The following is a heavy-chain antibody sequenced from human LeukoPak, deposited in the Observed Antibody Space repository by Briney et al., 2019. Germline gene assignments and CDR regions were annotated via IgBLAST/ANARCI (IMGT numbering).Heavy chain of an antibody. J-gene: IGHJ4*02. CDR2: INTNTGNP. Sequence: GASVKVSCKASGYTFTSYAMNWVRQAPGQGLEWMGWINTNTGNPTYAQGFTGRFVFSLDTSVSTAYLQISSLKAEDTAVYYCARGPYGDYDIPPGSENYFDYWGQGTLVTVSS. D-gene: IGHD4-17*01. V-gene: IGHV7-4-1*02. CDR1: GYTFTSYA. CDR3: ARGPYGDYDIPPGSENYFDY.